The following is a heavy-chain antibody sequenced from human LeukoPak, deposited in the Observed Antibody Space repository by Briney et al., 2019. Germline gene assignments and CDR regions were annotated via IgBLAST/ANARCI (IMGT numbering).Heavy chain of an antibody. J-gene: IGHJ4*02. CDR2: ISTQSGDT. CDR1: GYTLTSYG. D-gene: IGHD3-9*01. CDR3: ARGAYGDI. Sequence: ASVKVSCKAFGYTLTSYGFNWMRPAPGQGLEWMGWISTQSGDTNYAQKVQGRLTLTADRSTNTAYMELRSLRSDDTAVYYCARGAYGDIWGQGTMVTVSS. V-gene: IGHV1-18*01.